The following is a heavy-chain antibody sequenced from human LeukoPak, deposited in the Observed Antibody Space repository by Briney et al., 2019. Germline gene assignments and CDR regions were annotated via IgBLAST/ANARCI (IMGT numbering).Heavy chain of an antibody. CDR3: ARAMGGDNSGYRPFDY. CDR1: GYIFTGYY. D-gene: IGHD3-22*01. V-gene: IGHV1-2*06. CDR2: INPDNGDT. J-gene: IGHJ4*02. Sequence: ASVKVSCKASGYIFTGYYMHWVRQAPGQGLEWMGRINPDNGDTSYAQMLQARVTMTRDTSISTAYMELSSLRSDDTAVYYCARAMGGDNSGYRPFDYRGQGTLVTVSS.